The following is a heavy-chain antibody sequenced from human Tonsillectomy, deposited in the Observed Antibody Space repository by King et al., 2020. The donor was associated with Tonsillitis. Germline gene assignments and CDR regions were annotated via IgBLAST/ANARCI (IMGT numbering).Heavy chain of an antibody. Sequence: VQLVESGGGLVQPGGSLRLSCAASGFTFSSYWMTWVRQAPGKGLEWVANIKQDGSEKYYADSVKGRFTISRDNAKNALYLQMNSLRAEDTAVYYCARECDYGDYDYWGQGTLVTVSS. CDR1: GFTFSSYW. CDR2: IKQDGSEK. J-gene: IGHJ4*02. D-gene: IGHD4-17*01. V-gene: IGHV3-7*01. CDR3: ARECDYGDYDY.